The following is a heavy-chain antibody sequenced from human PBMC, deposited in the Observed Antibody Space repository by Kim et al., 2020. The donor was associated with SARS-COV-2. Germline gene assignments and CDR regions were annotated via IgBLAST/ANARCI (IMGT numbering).Heavy chain of an antibody. CDR2: IGTAGDT. D-gene: IGHD3-10*01. CDR1: GFTFSSYD. V-gene: IGHV3-13*04. Sequence: GGSLRLSCAASGFTFSSYDMHWARQATGKGLEWVSAIGTAGDTYYPGSVKGRFTISRENAKNSLYLQMNSLRAGDTAVYYCARGFDSFGESIGDYYYGMDDWGQGTTVTVSS. J-gene: IGHJ6*02. CDR3: ARGFDSFGESIGDYYYGMDD.